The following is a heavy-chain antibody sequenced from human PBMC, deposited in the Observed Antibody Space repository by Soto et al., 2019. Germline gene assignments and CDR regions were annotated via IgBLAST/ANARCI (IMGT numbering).Heavy chain of an antibody. D-gene: IGHD3-3*02. J-gene: IGHJ6*02. CDR2: IYYSGST. CDR3: ARASIPGYYYYGMDV. Sequence: QVQLQESGPGLVKPSETLSLTCTVSGGSVSSGSYYWSWIRQPPGKGLEWIGYIYYSGSTNYNPSLKSRVTISVDTSKNQFSLKLSSVTAADTAVYYCARASIPGYYYYGMDVWGQGTTVTVSS. V-gene: IGHV4-61*01. CDR1: GGSVSSGSYY.